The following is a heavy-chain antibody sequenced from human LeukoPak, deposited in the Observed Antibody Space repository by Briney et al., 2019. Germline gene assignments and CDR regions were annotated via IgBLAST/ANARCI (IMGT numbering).Heavy chain of an antibody. D-gene: IGHD3-22*01. CDR2: IWYDGSEK. CDR3: ATVGQYYDSSGYPTWTFDS. CDR1: GFPFSSTG. J-gene: IGHJ4*02. Sequence: GGSLRLSCAASGFPFSSTGVHWVRQAPGKGLEWVAVIWYDGSEKYYADSAKGRFTISRDNSKNTLYLQMNSLRAEDTAVYYCATVGQYYDSSGYPTWTFDSWGQGTLVTVSS. V-gene: IGHV3-30*02.